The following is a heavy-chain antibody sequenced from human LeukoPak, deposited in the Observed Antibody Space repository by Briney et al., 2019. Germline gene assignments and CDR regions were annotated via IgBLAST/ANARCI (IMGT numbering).Heavy chain of an antibody. CDR2: IGTITSTT. Sequence: GGSLRLSCAASGFTFGSYEMNWVRQAPGKGLEWVSYIGTITSTTYYADSVKGRFTVSRDDAKSSLYLQMDNLRVEDTAVYYCTRAPKLGGYFSVDYWGQGTLVTVSP. CDR1: GFTFGSYE. J-gene: IGHJ4*02. CDR3: TRAPKLGGYFSVDY. D-gene: IGHD3-22*01. V-gene: IGHV3-48*03.